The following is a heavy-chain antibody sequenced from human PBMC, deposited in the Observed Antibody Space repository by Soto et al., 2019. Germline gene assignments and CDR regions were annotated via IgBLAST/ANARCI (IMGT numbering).Heavy chain of an antibody. Sequence: PGKGLECVAIVSFEGSNKYYADSVKGRFAVARDNSQNTLYLQMSGLTPEDTAVYYCAFFFHAEDGIRDTVPVSAFLLNRSSDL. CDR2: VSFEGSNK. J-gene: IGHJ2*01. V-gene: IGHV3-30*09. CDR3: AFFFHAEDGIRDTVPVSAFLLNRSSDL. D-gene: IGHD2-15*01.